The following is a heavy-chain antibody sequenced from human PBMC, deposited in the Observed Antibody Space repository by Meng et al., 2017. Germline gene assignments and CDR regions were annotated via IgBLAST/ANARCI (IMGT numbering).Heavy chain of an antibody. CDR1: GFTFSSYA. D-gene: IGHD3-10*01. J-gene: IGHJ4*02. CDR3: ARGRRRGVIITGFGSVGGAVDY. V-gene: IGHV3-30*04. CDR2: ISYDGSNK. Sequence: GGSLRLSCTVSGFTFSSYAMHWVRQAPGKGLEWVAVISYDGSNKYYADSVKGRFTISRDNSKNTLYLQMNSLRAEDTAVYYCARGRRRGVIITGFGSVGGAVDYWGQGTLVTVSS.